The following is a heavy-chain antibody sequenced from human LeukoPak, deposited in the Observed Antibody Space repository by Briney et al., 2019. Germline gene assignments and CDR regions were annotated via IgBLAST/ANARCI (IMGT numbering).Heavy chain of an antibody. Sequence: SETLSLTCTVSGGSISSYYWSWIRQPAGTALEWIGRIYTSGTITYNPSLKSRVTMSVDTSKNQFSLKLSSVTAADTAVYYCARTAEAHSWRTRYYDYYMDVWGKGTTVTVSS. J-gene: IGHJ6*03. CDR2: IYTSGTI. V-gene: IGHV4-4*07. CDR3: ARTAEAHSWRTRYYDYYMDV. D-gene: IGHD6-13*01. CDR1: GGSISSYY.